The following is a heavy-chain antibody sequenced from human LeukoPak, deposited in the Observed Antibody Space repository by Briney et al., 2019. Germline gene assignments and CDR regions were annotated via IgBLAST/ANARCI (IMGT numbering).Heavy chain of an antibody. Sequence: ASVKVSCKASGYTFTSYAMHWVRQAPGQRLEWMGWINAGNGNTKYSQKFQGRVTITRDTSASTAYMELSSLRSEDTAVYYCARGDGYNWSVGFDYWGQGTLVTVSS. D-gene: IGHD5-24*01. V-gene: IGHV1-3*01. CDR2: INAGNGNT. CDR1: GYTFTSYA. CDR3: ARGDGYNWSVGFDY. J-gene: IGHJ4*02.